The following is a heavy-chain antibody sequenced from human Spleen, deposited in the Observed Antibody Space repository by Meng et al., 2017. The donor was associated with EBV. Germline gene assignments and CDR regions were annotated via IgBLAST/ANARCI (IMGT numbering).Heavy chain of an antibody. D-gene: IGHD4-17*01. CDR3: VRGLAYGDHGIDS. V-gene: IGHV7-4-1*02. CDR1: GYIFNTYA. CDR2: INTNTGFP. J-gene: IGHJ4*02. Sequence: QLHLRQSGSELKKPGASVKVSCKASGYIFNTYAMNWVRQAPGQGLEWVGWINTNTGFPTYAQGFTGRFVFSLDTSVSTAYLQISSLRPEDSAVYYCVRGLAYGDHGIDSWGQGTLVTVSS.